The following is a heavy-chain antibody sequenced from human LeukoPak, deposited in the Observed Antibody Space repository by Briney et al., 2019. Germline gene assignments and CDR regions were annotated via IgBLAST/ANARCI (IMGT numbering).Heavy chain of an antibody. V-gene: IGHV4-61*02. Sequence: SETLSLTCTVSGGSISSGSYYWSWIRQPAGKGLEWIGRIYTSGSTNYNPSLKSRVTISVDTSKNQFSLKLSSVTAADTAVYYCARERSWLKAFDIWGQGTMVTVSS. D-gene: IGHD6-13*01. CDR1: GGSISSGSYY. CDR3: ARERSWLKAFDI. J-gene: IGHJ3*02. CDR2: IYTSGST.